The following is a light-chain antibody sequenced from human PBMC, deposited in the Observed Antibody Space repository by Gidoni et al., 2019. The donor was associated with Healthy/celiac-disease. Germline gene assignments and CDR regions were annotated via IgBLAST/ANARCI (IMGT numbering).Light chain of an antibody. CDR2: WAS. J-gene: IGKJ2*01. V-gene: IGKV4-1*01. Sequence: IVMSQSPASLPVSLGERATINCKSSQSVLYSSNNKNYLAWYQQKPGQPPKLLIYWASTRESGVPDRFSGSGSGTDFTLTISSLQAEDVAVYYCQQYDSTPHTFGQGTKLEIK. CDR1: QSVLYSSNNKNY. CDR3: QQYDSTPHT.